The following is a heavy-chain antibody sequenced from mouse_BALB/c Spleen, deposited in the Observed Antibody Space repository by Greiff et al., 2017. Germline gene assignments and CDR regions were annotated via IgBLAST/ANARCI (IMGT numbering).Heavy chain of an antibody. J-gene: IGHJ4*01. Sequence: EVQLQESGAELVKPGASVKLSCTASGFNIKDTYMHWVKQRPEQGLEWIGRIDPANGNTKYDPKFQGKATITADTSSNTAYLQLSSLTSEDTAVYYCARYGSSYYYAMDYWGQGTSVTVSS. CDR2: IDPANGNT. D-gene: IGHD1-1*01. CDR3: ARYGSSYYYAMDY. V-gene: IGHV14-3*02. CDR1: GFNIKDTY.